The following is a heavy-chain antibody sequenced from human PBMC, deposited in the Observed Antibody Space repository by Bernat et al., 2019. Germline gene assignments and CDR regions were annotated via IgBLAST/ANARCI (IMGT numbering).Heavy chain of an antibody. CDR2: ISYDGSNK. V-gene: IGHV3-30*18. CDR1: GFTFSSYG. D-gene: IGHD3-3*01. Sequence: QVQLVESGGGVVQPGRSLRLSCAASGFTFSSYGMHWVRQAPGKGLEWVAVISYDGSNKYYADSVKGRFTISRDNSTNTLYLKMNSLRAEDTAVYYCAKVGGLRFLEWFSMDVWGQGTTVTVSS. CDR3: AKVGGLRFLEWFSMDV. J-gene: IGHJ6*02.